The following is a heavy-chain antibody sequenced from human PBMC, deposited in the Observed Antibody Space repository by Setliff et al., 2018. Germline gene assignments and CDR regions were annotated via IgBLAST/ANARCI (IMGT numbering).Heavy chain of an antibody. CDR1: GYIFSSYG. J-gene: IGHJ3*01. V-gene: IGHV1-18*01. D-gene: IGHD2-15*01. Sequence: ASVQVSCKASGYIFSSYGISWVRQAPGQGLQWMGWISSYNTDITNYAERFQGRITMTTDTSTSAAYMELRGLRSDDTAIYYCAISTLSICSGGSCPNVFDVWGPGTLVTVSS. CDR3: AISTLSICSGGSCPNVFDV. CDR2: ISSYNTDIT.